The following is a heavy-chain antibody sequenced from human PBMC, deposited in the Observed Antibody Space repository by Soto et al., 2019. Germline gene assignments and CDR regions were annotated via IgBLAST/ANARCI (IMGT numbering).Heavy chain of an antibody. V-gene: IGHV3-23*01. CDR1: GFSFSVSA. CDR3: AKELRPNDY. J-gene: IGHJ4*02. Sequence: EVQLLESGGGLVQPGGSLRLSCTASGFSFSVSAMSWVRQAPGKGLEWVSALSLSGDNTYYADSVKGRFTISRDTPKNTLYLQMNSLRAEDTAVYYCAKELRPNDYWGQGTLVIVSS. CDR2: LSLSGDNT.